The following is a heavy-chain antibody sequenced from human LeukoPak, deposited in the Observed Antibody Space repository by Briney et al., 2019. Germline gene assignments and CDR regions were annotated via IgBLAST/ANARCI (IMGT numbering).Heavy chain of an antibody. CDR2: ISWNSGSI. Sequence: PGGSLRLSCAASGFTFDDYAMHWVRQAPGKGLEWVSGISWNSGSIGYADSVKGRFTISRDNAKNSLYLQMNSLRAEDTALYYCAKEEGGYYLDYWGQVTLVTVSS. J-gene: IGHJ4*02. D-gene: IGHD3-22*01. CDR3: AKEEGGYYLDY. CDR1: GFTFDDYA. V-gene: IGHV3-9*01.